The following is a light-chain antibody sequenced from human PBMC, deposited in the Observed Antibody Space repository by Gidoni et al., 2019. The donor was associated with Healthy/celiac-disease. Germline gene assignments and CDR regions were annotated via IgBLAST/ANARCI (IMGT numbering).Light chain of an antibody. CDR1: QSVSSY. CDR3: QQRSNWPPAHT. J-gene: IGKJ2*01. CDR2: DAS. V-gene: IGKV3-11*01. Sequence: DIVLTQSPATLSLSPGERATLSCRASQSVSSYLAWYQQKPGQAPRLLIYDASNRATGIPARFSGRGSGTDFTLTISSLEPEDFAVYYCQQRSNWPPAHTFGQGTKLEIK.